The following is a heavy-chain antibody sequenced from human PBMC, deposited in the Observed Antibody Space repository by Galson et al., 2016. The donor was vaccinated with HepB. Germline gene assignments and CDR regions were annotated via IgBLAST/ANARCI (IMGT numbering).Heavy chain of an antibody. D-gene: IGHD6-13*01. CDR2: ISHDGSLT. V-gene: IGHV3-30*18. J-gene: IGHJ5*02. Sequence: SLRLSCAASGFTFRNYGMHWVRQAPGQGLEWVELISHDGSLTFYADSVKGRFTISRDNSKNTLYLQMNSLRPEDTAIYYCAKAMAAARTNWLDPWGQGVLVTVSS. CDR3: AKAMAAARTNWLDP. CDR1: GFTFRNYG.